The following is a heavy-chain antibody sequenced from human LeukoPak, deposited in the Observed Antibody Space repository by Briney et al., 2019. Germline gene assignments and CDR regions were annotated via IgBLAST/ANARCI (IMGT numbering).Heavy chain of an antibody. J-gene: IGHJ6*03. V-gene: IGHV3-7*01. CDR1: GFTFSSYW. CDR3: ATGFFYFYYMDV. Sequence: GSLRLSCAASGFTFSSYWMSWVRQAPGKGLEWVANIKQDGSEKYYVDSVKGQFTISRDNAKNSLYLQMNSLRAEDTAVYYCATGFFYFYYMDVWGKGTTVTISS. D-gene: IGHD1-1*01. CDR2: IKQDGSEK.